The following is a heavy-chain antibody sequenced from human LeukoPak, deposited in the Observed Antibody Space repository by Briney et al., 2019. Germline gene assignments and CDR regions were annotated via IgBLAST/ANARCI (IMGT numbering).Heavy chain of an antibody. CDR3: APAYVWGSFRTSNY. V-gene: IGHV4-39*01. J-gene: IGHJ4*02. D-gene: IGHD3-16*02. CDR1: GGSISSSSYY. Sequence: SETLSLTCTVSGGSISSSSYYWGWIRQPPGKGLEWVGSITYSGTTYHNPSLSSRVTISVDTSNNQFSLKLSSVTAADMAVYYCAPAYVWGSFRTSNYWGQGTLVTVSS. CDR2: ITYSGTT.